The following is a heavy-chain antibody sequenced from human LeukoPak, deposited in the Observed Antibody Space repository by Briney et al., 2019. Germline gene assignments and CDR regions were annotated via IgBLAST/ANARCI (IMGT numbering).Heavy chain of an antibody. Sequence: ASVKVSCKASGYTFTSYGMNWVRQAPGQGPEWMGWIKTNSGNPTYAPGFIGRFVFSLDTSVSTAYLQISSLKAEDTAVYYCARMDTAMGINWFDPWGQGTLVTVSS. V-gene: IGHV7-4-1*02. CDR2: IKTNSGNP. D-gene: IGHD5-18*01. CDR3: ARMDTAMGINWFDP. J-gene: IGHJ5*02. CDR1: GYTFTSYG.